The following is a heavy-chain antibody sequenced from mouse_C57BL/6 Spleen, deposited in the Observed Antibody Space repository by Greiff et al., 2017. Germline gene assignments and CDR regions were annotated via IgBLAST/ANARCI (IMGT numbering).Heavy chain of an antibody. V-gene: IGHV1-66*01. D-gene: IGHD2-14*01. CDR1: GYSFTSYY. CDR2: IYPGSGNT. CDR3: ARRRYLENYFDY. J-gene: IGHJ2*01. Sequence: QVQLKESGPELVKPGASVKISCKASGYSFTSYYIHWVKQRPGQGLEWIGWIYPGSGNTKYNEKFKGKATLTADTSSSTAYMQLSSLTSEDSAVYYCARRRYLENYFDYWGQGTTLTVSS.